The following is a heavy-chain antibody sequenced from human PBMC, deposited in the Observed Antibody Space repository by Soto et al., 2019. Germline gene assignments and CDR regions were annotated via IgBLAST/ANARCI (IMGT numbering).Heavy chain of an antibody. D-gene: IGHD4-17*01. Sequence: SVKVSCKASGGTFSSYAISWVRQAPGQGLEWMGGIIPIFGTANYAQKFQGRVTITADESTSTAYMELSSLRSEDTAVYYCARARATVVTPPYFDYWGQGTLVTVSS. CDR2: IIPIFGTA. J-gene: IGHJ4*02. CDR3: ARARATVVTPPYFDY. CDR1: GGTFSSYA. V-gene: IGHV1-69*13.